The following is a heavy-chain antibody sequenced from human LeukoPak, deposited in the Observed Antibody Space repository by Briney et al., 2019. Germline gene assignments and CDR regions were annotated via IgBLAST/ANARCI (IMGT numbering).Heavy chain of an antibody. Sequence: GGSLILSCAASGFTFSSYGMHRVRQAPGKGLEWVSYISSSNSYTNYADSVKGRFTISRDNAKNSLYLQMNSLRAEDTAVYYCARVSGSYQFDYWGQGTLVTVSS. J-gene: IGHJ4*02. CDR1: GFTFSSYG. D-gene: IGHD1-26*01. CDR2: ISSSNSYT. CDR3: ARVSGSYQFDY. V-gene: IGHV3-21*05.